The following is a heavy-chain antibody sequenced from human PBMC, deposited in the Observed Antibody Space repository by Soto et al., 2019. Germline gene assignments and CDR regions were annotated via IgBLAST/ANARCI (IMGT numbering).Heavy chain of an antibody. Sequence: GGSLRLSCAASGFTFSSYSMNWVRQAPGKGLEWVSSISSSSSYIYYADSVKGRFTISRDNAKNSLYLQMNSLRAEDTAVYYCAGVRFNDIAVAGTRASDYWGQGTLVTVSS. CDR3: AGVRFNDIAVAGTRASDY. CDR1: GFTFSSYS. J-gene: IGHJ4*02. D-gene: IGHD6-19*01. CDR2: ISSSSSYI. V-gene: IGHV3-21*01.